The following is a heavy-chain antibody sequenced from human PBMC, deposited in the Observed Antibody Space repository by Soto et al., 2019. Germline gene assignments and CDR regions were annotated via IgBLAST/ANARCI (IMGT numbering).Heavy chain of an antibody. V-gene: IGHV3-15*01. CDR1: GFTFSNAW. CDR2: IKSKTDGGTT. Sequence: GGSLRLSCAASGFTFSNAWMSWVRQAPGKGLEWVGRIKSKTDGGTTDYAAPVKGRFTISRDDSKNTLYLQMNSLKTEDTAVYYCTTVEDWYRSSWYSLQRVPLTFDYWGQGTLVTVSS. D-gene: IGHD6-13*01. CDR3: TTVEDWYRSSWYSLQRVPLTFDY. J-gene: IGHJ4*02.